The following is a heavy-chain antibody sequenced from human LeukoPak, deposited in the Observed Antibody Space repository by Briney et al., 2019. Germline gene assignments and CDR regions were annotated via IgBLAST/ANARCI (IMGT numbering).Heavy chain of an antibody. D-gene: IGHD2-21*02. CDR3: ARPAYCGGNCYYFPDY. CDR2: IGYGGDT. J-gene: IGHJ4*02. V-gene: IGHV3-64*01. Sequence: GGSLRLSCAASGFTISSDSMHWIRQAPGKGLEYVSAIGYGGDTYYANSVKGRFTISRDISKNTLYLQMGSLRAEDTAVYYCARPAYCGGNCYYFPDYWGQGTLVTVSS. CDR1: GFTISSDS.